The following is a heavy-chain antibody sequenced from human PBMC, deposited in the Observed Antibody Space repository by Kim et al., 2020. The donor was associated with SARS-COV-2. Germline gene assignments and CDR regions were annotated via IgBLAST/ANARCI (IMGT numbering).Heavy chain of an antibody. J-gene: IGHJ2*01. V-gene: IGHV7-4-1*02. CDR3: AKEMTGYYWYFDL. Sequence: YAQGFTGRFVFSLDTSVSTAYLQISSLKAEDTAVYYCAKEMTGYYWYFDLWGRGTLVTVSS. D-gene: IGHD3-9*01.